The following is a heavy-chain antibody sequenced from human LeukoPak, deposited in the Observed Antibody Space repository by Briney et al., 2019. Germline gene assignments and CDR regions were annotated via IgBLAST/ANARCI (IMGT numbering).Heavy chain of an antibody. CDR2: ISTNTGNP. CDR1: GYTFTSYA. Sequence: ASVKVSCKSSGYTFTSYAMNWVRQAPGQGLEWMGWISTNTGNPTYAQGFTGRFVFSLDTSVSTAYLQISSLKAEDTAVYYCARKSVAATPRDIVYQYSNMDVWGKGTTVTVSS. J-gene: IGHJ6*03. V-gene: IGHV7-4-1*02. CDR3: ARKSVAATPRDIVYQYSNMDV. D-gene: IGHD2-15*01.